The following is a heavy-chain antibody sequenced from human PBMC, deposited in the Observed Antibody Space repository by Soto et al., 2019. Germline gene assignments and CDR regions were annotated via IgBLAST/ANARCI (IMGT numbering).Heavy chain of an antibody. D-gene: IGHD4-17*01. V-gene: IGHV4-4*02. CDR1: GDSLSTGNW. CDR2: IYHVGTT. CDR3: ADASYGLGVFDY. Sequence: QVQLQESGPGLVKPSETLSLTCSVSGDSLSTGNWWTWVRQSPGKGLQWIGQIYHVGTTNYNPALKPPLSFSVDKSKNPFSLKLTSMTAADPAVYYCADASYGLGVFDYWGQGTLVAVSS. J-gene: IGHJ4*02.